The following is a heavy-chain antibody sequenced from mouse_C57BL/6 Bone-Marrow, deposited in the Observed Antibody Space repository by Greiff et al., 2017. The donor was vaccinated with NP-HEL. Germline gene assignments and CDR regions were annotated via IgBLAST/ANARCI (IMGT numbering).Heavy chain of an antibody. CDR2: ISSGSSTI. J-gene: IGHJ4*01. V-gene: IGHV5-17*01. Sequence: EVQGVESGGGLVKPGGSLKLSCAASGFTFSDYGMHWVRQAPEKGLEWVAYISSGSSTIYYADTVKGRFTFSSDNAKDTLFLQMDSLRSEDTAMYYWAHRQLRLRNYAMDYWGQGTSVTVSS. D-gene: IGHD3-2*02. CDR1: GFTFSDYG. CDR3: AHRQLRLRNYAMDY.